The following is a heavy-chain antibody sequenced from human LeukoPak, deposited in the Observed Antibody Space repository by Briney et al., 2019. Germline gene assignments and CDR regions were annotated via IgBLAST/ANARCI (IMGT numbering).Heavy chain of an antibody. V-gene: IGHV3-21*01. CDR3: ARDPPPTDIVVVPAAIPPDY. CDR2: ISSSGSNI. Sequence: GGSLRLSCAASGFTFSSYTMNWVRQGPGKGLEWVSSISSSGSNIYYSDSVKGRFTISRDNAKNSLYLQMNGLRAEDTAVYYCARDPPPTDIVVVPAAIPPDYWGQGTLVTVSS. J-gene: IGHJ4*02. CDR1: GFTFSSYT. D-gene: IGHD2-2*02.